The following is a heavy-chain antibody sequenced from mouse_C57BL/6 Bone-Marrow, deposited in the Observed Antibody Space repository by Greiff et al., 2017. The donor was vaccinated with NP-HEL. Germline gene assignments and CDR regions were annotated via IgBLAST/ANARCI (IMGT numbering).Heavy chain of an antibody. Sequence: QVQLQQPGAELVRPGTSVKLSCKASGYTFTSYWMHWVKQRPGQGLAWIGVIDPSDSYTNYNQKFKGKATLTVDTSSSTAYMQLSSLTSEDSAVYYCARSDSSGYLYYFDYWGQGTTLTVSS. J-gene: IGHJ2*01. CDR1: GYTFTSYW. V-gene: IGHV1-59*01. D-gene: IGHD3-2*02. CDR2: IDPSDSYT. CDR3: ARSDSSGYLYYFDY.